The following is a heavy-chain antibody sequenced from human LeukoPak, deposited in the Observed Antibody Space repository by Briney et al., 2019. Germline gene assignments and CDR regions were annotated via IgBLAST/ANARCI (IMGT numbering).Heavy chain of an antibody. D-gene: IGHD2-2*01. J-gene: IGHJ4*02. CDR1: GYSFNSNW. CDR3: ARGKYCASTSCYPDY. CDR2: IYPGDSDT. V-gene: IGHV5-51*01. Sequence: GESLKISCKGSGYSFNSNWIGWVRQMPGKGLEWMGIIYPGDSDTRYSPSLQGQVTISADRSITTAYLQWSSLKASDTAMYYCARGKYCASTSCYPDYWGQGTLVTVSS.